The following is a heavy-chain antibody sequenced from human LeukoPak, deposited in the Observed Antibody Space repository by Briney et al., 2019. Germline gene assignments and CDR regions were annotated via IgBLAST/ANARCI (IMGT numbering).Heavy chain of an antibody. Sequence: SETLSLTCSVSGASITNYYWSWIRQPPGKGLEWIGYIYYTGSSKYNPSLRSRVTIAVDTAKKQFSLRLRSVTSADTAVYYCAAYCSSTSCYDAFDIWGQGTMVTVSS. CDR2: IYYTGSS. J-gene: IGHJ3*02. CDR1: GASITNYY. D-gene: IGHD2-2*01. CDR3: AAYCSSTSCYDAFDI. V-gene: IGHV4-59*01.